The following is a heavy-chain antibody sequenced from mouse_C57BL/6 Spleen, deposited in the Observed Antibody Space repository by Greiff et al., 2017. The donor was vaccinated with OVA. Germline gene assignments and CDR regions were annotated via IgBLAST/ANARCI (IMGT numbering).Heavy chain of an antibody. D-gene: IGHD3-1*01. CDR1: GYTFTSYW. CDR3: ARGGYHGGDYFDY. CDR2: IDPSDSYT. Sequence: QVQLQQPGAELVKPGASVKLSCKASGYTFTSYWMQWVKQRPGQGLEWIGEIDPSDSYTNYNQKFKGKATLTVDTSSSTAYMQLSSLTSEDSAVYYCARGGYHGGDYFDYWGQGTTLTVSS. V-gene: IGHV1-50*01. J-gene: IGHJ2*01.